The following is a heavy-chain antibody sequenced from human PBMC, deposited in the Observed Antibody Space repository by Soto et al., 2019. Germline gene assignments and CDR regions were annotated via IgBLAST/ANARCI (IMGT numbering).Heavy chain of an antibody. V-gene: IGHV3-30*18. CDR2: ISYDGNVA. CDR3: AKEGPIINWYFDY. Sequence: QVQLVESGGGVVQPGRSLRLSCAASGFTFSNYGMHWVRQAPGKGLEWVIVISYDGNVAYYADSVKGRFTISRDNSKNTLYLQMNSLRTEDKAMYYCAKEGPIINWYFDYWGQGTLVTVSS. J-gene: IGHJ4*02. D-gene: IGHD1-1*01. CDR1: GFTFSNYG.